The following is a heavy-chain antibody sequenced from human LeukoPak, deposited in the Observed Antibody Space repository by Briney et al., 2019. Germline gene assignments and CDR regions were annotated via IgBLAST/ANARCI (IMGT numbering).Heavy chain of an antibody. D-gene: IGHD3-10*01. Sequence: HPGGSLRLSCAASGFTFSNSAMSWVRQAPGKGLEWVSTITLSGGSTYYADSVKGRFTISRDNSKNTLYLQMNSLRAEDTAVYYCARWVNYGSGSYYNDAWFDPWGQGTLVIVSS. CDR3: ARWVNYGSGSYYNDAWFDP. CDR1: GFTFSNSA. J-gene: IGHJ5*02. CDR2: ITLSGGST. V-gene: IGHV3-23*01.